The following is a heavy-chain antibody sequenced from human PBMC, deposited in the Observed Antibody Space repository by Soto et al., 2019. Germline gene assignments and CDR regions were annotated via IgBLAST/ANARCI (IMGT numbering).Heavy chain of an antibody. CDR1: GFSLNNARMG. CDR2: IFSNDEK. J-gene: IGHJ4*02. V-gene: IGHV2-26*01. CDR3: ARIKSSGWYSEDY. D-gene: IGHD6-19*01. Sequence: QVTLKESGPVLVKPTETLTLTCTVSGFSLNNARMGVSWIRQPPGKALEWLAHIFSNDEKSYSTSLKSRLTXAXDXXKSQVVLTMTNMDPVDTATYYCARIKSSGWYSEDYWGQGTLVTVSS.